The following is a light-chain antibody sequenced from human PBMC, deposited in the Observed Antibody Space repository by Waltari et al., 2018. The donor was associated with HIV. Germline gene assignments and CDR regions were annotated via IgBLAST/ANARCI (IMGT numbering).Light chain of an antibody. CDR2: EVN. V-gene: IGLV2-18*01. J-gene: IGLJ2*01. CDR3: AAWDDSLGGDVV. CDR1: SSDVGSDVRSDNR. Sequence: QSALTQPPSVSGSPGQSVTISCTGSSSDVGSDVRSDNRVSWYHQPPGTAPKLMIYEVNNRPSGVPDRFSGSKSGTSASLAISGLRSEDEADYYCAAWDDSLGGDVVFGGGTKLTVL.